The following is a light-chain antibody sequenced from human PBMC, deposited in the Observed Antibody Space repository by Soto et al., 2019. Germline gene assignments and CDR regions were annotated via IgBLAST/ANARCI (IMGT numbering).Light chain of an antibody. Sequence: EIVLTQSPATLSLSPGERATLSCRASQSVSSYLAWYQQRPGQAPRLLIYDASNRATDIPPRFSGSGSGTDFTLTISGLEPEDFAIYYCQQRSSWPPITFGQGTRLEIK. J-gene: IGKJ5*01. CDR1: QSVSSY. CDR2: DAS. CDR3: QQRSSWPPIT. V-gene: IGKV3-11*01.